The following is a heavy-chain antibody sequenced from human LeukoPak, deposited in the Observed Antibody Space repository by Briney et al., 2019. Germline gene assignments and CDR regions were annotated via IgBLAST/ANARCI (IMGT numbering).Heavy chain of an antibody. V-gene: IGHV4-39*01. CDR1: GGSISSSNYS. J-gene: IGHJ3*02. D-gene: IGHD6-6*01. CDR3: ARLVREDAFDI. Sequence: SETLSLTCTVSGGSISSSNYSWGWIRQPPGKGLEWVGSIYYTGSTYYNPSLKSRVTISVDTSKNQFSLKLTSVTAADTAVYYCARLVREDAFDIWGQGTMVTVSS. CDR2: IYYTGST.